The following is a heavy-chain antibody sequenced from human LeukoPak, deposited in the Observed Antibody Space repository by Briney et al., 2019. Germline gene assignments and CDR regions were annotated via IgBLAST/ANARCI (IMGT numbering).Heavy chain of an antibody. V-gene: IGHV4-61*01. Sequence: PSETLSLTCTVSGYSISSGYYWSWIRQPPGKGLEWIGYIYYSGSTNYNPSLKSRVTISVDTSKNQFSLKLSSVTAADTAVYYCARVVYSYGYRYFDYWGQGTLVTVSS. CDR3: ARVVYSYGYRYFDY. CDR2: IYYSGST. CDR1: GYSISSGYY. D-gene: IGHD5-18*01. J-gene: IGHJ4*02.